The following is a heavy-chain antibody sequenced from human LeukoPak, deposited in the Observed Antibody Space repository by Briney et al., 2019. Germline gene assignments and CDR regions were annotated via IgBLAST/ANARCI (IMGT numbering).Heavy chain of an antibody. CDR3: ARPTIARGTYYYYGMDV. Sequence: GGSLRLSCAAPGFTSSSYGMHWVRQAPGKGLEWVAVIWYDGSNKYYADSVKGRFTISRDNSKNTLYLQMNSLRAEDTAVYYCARPTIARGTYYYYGMDVWGQGTTVTVSS. V-gene: IGHV3-33*01. D-gene: IGHD2/OR15-2a*01. J-gene: IGHJ6*02. CDR1: GFTSSSYG. CDR2: IWYDGSNK.